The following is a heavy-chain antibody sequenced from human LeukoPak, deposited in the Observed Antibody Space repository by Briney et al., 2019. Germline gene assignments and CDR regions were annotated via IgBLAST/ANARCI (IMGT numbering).Heavy chain of an antibody. CDR1: GFTFSSYE. D-gene: IGHD3-16*02. CDR2: ISSSGSTI. Sequence: PGGSLRLSCAASGFTFSSYEMNWVRQAPGKGLEWVSYISSSGSTIYYADSVKGRFTISRDNAKNTLYVQMDSLRAEDTAIYYCAKDFALVGELSFRLDAFHIWGQGTMVTVSS. CDR3: AKDFALVGELSFRLDAFHI. J-gene: IGHJ3*02. V-gene: IGHV3-48*03.